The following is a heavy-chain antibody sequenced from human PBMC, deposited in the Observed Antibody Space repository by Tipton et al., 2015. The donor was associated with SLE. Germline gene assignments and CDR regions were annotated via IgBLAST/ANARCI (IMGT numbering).Heavy chain of an antibody. D-gene: IGHD1-26*01. CDR1: GGSISSGSYY. CDR3: VRDRGGSFSVYFDY. J-gene: IGHJ4*02. V-gene: IGHV4-61*09. CDR2: INHSGST. Sequence: TLSLTCTVSGGSISSGSYYWSWIRQPAGKGLEWIGEINHSGSTNYNPSLKSRVTISVDTSKNQFSLNLTSVTAADTAVYYCVRDRGGSFSVYFDYRGQGTLVTVSS.